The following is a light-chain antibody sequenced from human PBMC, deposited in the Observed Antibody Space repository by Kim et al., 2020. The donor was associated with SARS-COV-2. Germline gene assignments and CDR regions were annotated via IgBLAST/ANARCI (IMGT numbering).Light chain of an antibody. CDR1: SSDVGSYNL. CDR3: CSYAGSSTLYV. V-gene: IGLV2-23*01. CDR2: EGS. J-gene: IGLJ1*01. Sequence: QSITSSGTGTSSDVGSYNLVSWYQQHPGKAPKLMIYEGSKRPSGVSNRFSGSKSGNTASLTISGLQAEDEADYYCCSYAGSSTLYVFGTGTKVTVL.